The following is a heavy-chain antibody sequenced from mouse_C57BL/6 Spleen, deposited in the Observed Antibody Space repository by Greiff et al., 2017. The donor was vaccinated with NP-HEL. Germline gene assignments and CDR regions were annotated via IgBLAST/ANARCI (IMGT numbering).Heavy chain of an antibody. J-gene: IGHJ3*01. CDR1: GYTFTSYW. CDR3: AMAGSSCAY. Sequence: QVQLKQPGAELVKPGASVKVSCKASGYTFTSYWMHWVKQRPGQGLEWIGRIHPSDSDTNYNQKFKGKATLTVDKSSSTAYMQLSSLTSRDSAVYYCAMAGSSCAYWGQGTLVTVSA. V-gene: IGHV1-74*01. CDR2: IHPSDSDT. D-gene: IGHD1-1*01.